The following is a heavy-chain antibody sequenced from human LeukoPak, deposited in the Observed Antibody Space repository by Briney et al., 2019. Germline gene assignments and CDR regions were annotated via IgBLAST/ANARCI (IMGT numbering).Heavy chain of an antibody. Sequence: GGSLRLSCAASGFTVSRDFMSWVRQAPGKGLEWVSVIYSGGDIYYADSVKGRFTISRDNAKNSLYLQMNSLRAEDTAVYYCARDRFLGSSSFFVGPDYWGQGTLVTVSS. V-gene: IGHV3-66*01. D-gene: IGHD6-13*01. CDR1: GFTVSRDF. J-gene: IGHJ4*02. CDR2: IYSGGDI. CDR3: ARDRFLGSSSFFVGPDY.